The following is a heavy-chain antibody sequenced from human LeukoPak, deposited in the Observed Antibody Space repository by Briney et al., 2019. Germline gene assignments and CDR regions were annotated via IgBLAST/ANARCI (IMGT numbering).Heavy chain of an antibody. J-gene: IGHJ4*02. CDR2: IYTSGST. CDR1: GGSLSSYN. CDR3: ARGSGYTYGYPFDS. V-gene: IGHV4-4*07. Sequence: PSETLSLTCTVSGGSLSSYNWSWVRQPAGKGLEWIGRIYTSGSTNYNPSLKSRVTMSVDTSKNQFSLKLSSVTAADTAVYYCARGSGYTYGYPFDSWGQGTLVTVSS. D-gene: IGHD5-18*01.